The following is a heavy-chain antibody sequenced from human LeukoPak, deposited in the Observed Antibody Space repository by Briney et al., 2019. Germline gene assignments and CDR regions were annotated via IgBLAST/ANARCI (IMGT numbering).Heavy chain of an antibody. CDR1: GYSISSGYY. Sequence: SETLSLTCTVSGYSISSGYYWGWIRQPPGKGLEWIGSIYHSGSTYYNPSLKSRVTISVDTSKNQFSLKLSSVTAADTAVYYCAREVYSSSWYGLLVDYWGQGTLVTVSS. CDR2: IYHSGST. V-gene: IGHV4-38-2*02. J-gene: IGHJ4*02. CDR3: AREVYSSSWYGLLVDY. D-gene: IGHD6-13*01.